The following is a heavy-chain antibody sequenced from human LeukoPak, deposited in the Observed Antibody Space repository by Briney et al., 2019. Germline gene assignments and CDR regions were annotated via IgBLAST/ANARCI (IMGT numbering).Heavy chain of an antibody. V-gene: IGHV3-23*01. Sequence: GGSLRLSCAASGFTFSSYAMSWVRQAPGKGLEWVSAVSGGGLSTYYADSVKGRFTISRDNSKNTLYLQMNSLRVEDTAVYYCALGLVTDYWGQGTLVTVSS. CDR2: VSGGGLST. J-gene: IGHJ4*02. CDR1: GFTFSSYA. D-gene: IGHD3-9*01. CDR3: ALGLVTDY.